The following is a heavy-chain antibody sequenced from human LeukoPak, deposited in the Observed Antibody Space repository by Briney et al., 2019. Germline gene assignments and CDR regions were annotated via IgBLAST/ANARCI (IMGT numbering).Heavy chain of an antibody. CDR1: GYSFTNYW. V-gene: IGHV5-51*01. Sequence: GESLQISCKGSGYSFTNYWIGWVRQKPGKGLDLMGIIYPGDSDTRYSPSFQGQVTISVDRSISTAYLQWSSLQASDAAMYYCARLGNYYGGFDDWGQGTLVTVSS. CDR2: IYPGDSDT. D-gene: IGHD3-10*01. J-gene: IGHJ4*02. CDR3: ARLGNYYGGFDD.